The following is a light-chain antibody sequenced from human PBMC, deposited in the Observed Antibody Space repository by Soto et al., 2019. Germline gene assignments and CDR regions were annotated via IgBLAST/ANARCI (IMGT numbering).Light chain of an antibody. V-gene: IGLV2-14*01. CDR2: EVS. CDR1: SSDVGGYDY. CDR3: SSYTSSSTRV. J-gene: IGLJ3*02. Sequence: QSALTQPASVSGSPGQSITISCTGTSSDVGGYDYVSWYQQHPGKAPKLMIYEVSNWPSGVSSRFSGSKSGNTASLTISGLQAEDEADYYCSSYTSSSTRVFGGGTKVTVL.